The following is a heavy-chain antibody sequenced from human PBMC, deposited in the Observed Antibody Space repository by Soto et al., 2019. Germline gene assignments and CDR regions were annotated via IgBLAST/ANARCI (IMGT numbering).Heavy chain of an antibody. CDR2: ISRTGDIL. J-gene: IGHJ5*02. CDR1: GFTFSSFE. CDR3: ARLVGGSSPHNWFDP. D-gene: IGHD2-15*01. V-gene: IGHV3-48*03. Sequence: PVGSLRLSCIASGFTFSSFEMSWVRQAPGKGLEWVSLISRTGDILYYADSVKGRFTISRDNAKGSLYLQMNSLRLEDTAVYYCARLVGGSSPHNWFDPWGPGTLVTVFS.